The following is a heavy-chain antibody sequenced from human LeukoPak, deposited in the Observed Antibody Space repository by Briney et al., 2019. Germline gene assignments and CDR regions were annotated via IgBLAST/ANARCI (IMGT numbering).Heavy chain of an antibody. Sequence: PGGSLRLSCAAFGFSFSSYRMNWVRQAPGEGLEWVSFISSSSSYIDYADSVKGRFTISRDNAKNSLYLQMNSLRAEDTAVYYCVRDSYSNYFDYWGQGTLVTVSS. J-gene: IGHJ4*02. V-gene: IGHV3-21*01. CDR2: ISSSSSYI. CDR3: VRDSYSNYFDY. CDR1: GFSFSSYR. D-gene: IGHD4-11*01.